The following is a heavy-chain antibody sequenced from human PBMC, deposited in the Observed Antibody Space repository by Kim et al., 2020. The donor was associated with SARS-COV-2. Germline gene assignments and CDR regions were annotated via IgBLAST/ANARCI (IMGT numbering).Heavy chain of an antibody. V-gene: IGHV4-31*03. CDR1: GGSISSGGYY. CDR2: IYYSGST. Sequence: SETLSLTCTVSGGSISSGGYYWSWIRQHPGKGLEWIGYIYYSGSTYYNPSLKSRVTISVDTSKNQFSLKLSSVTAADTAVYYCARALTMITFGGVIVDAFAIWGQGTMVTVSS. D-gene: IGHD3-16*02. J-gene: IGHJ3*02. CDR3: ARALTMITFGGVIVDAFAI.